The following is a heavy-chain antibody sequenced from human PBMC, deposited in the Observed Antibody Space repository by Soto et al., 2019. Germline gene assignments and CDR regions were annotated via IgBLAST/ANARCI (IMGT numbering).Heavy chain of an antibody. J-gene: IGHJ6*02. Sequence: QTGGSLRLSCAASGFTFSSYGMSWVRQAPGKGLEWVSVISGSGSSTYYADSVKGRFTIARDNSKKTLYLQMKSLRAEDTAVYYCAKALWRGDVTYYYYGMDVWGQGTTVTVS. D-gene: IGHD4-17*01. V-gene: IGHV3-23*01. CDR3: AKALWRGDVTYYYYGMDV. CDR2: ISGSGSST. CDR1: GFTFSSYG.